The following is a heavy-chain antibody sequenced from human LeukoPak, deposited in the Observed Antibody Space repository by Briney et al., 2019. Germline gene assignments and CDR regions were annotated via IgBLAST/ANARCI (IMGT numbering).Heavy chain of an antibody. V-gene: IGHV3-23*01. Sequence: PGGSLRLSCAASGFTFTSYAMSWVRQAPGRGLEWVSSISGTGGSTYYADSVKGRFTISRDNSKNTLFLQMNSLRAEDTAVYFCAKSGCCSSSSCYNNWFDPWGQGTLVTVSS. CDR2: ISGTGGST. D-gene: IGHD2-2*02. CDR1: GFTFTSYA. CDR3: AKSGCCSSSSCYNNWFDP. J-gene: IGHJ5*02.